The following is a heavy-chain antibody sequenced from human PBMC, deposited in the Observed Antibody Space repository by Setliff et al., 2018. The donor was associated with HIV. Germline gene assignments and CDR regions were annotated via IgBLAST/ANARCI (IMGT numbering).Heavy chain of an antibody. V-gene: IGHV4-4*08. CDR1: GGSISSYY. CDR2: IYTSGST. D-gene: IGHD3-3*01. CDR3: ASTYYNFWSGYQGIDY. Sequence: SETLSLTCTVSGGSISSYYWIWIRQPPGKGLEWIGYIYTSGSTNYNPSLKSRVTISVDTSKNQFYLKLSSVTAADTAVYYCASTYYNFWSGYQGIDYWGQGTLVTVSS. J-gene: IGHJ4*02.